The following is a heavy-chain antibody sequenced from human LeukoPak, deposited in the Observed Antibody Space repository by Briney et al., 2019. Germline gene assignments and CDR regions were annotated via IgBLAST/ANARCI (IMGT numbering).Heavy chain of an antibody. D-gene: IGHD2-15*01. CDR3: ARGGGSYYYGMDV. V-gene: IGHV3-64*01. CDR1: GFTFSTYA. J-gene: IGHJ6*02. CDR2: ISSNGGST. Sequence: GGSLRLSCAASGFTFSTYAMHWVRQAPGKGLEYVSAISSNGGSTYYANSVKGRFTISRDNSKNTLYLQMGSLRVEDMAVYYCARGGGSYYYGMDVWGQGTTVTVSS.